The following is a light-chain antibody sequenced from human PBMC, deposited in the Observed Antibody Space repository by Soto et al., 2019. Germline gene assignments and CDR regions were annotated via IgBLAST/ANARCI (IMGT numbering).Light chain of an antibody. Sequence: IVLTQSPATLSLWPGETAILSCRASQTVSSYLSWYQHKPGQAPRLLIYDASKKAPGIPARFSGSGSGTDFTLTISSLEPEDFAVYYCQQRSTSITFGQVKRLEIE. J-gene: IGKJ5*01. V-gene: IGKV3-11*01. CDR3: QQRSTSIT. CDR1: QTVSSY. CDR2: DAS.